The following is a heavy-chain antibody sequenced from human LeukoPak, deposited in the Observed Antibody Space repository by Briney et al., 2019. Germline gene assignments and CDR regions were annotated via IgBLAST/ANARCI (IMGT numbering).Heavy chain of an antibody. J-gene: IGHJ4*02. V-gene: IGHV3-48*03. D-gene: IGHD3-22*01. Sequence: QPGGPLRLSCAASGFTFSSYEMNWVRQAPGKGLEWVSYISSSGSTIYYADSVKGRFTISRDDAKNSLYLQMNSLRAEDTALYYCVKDSGTNYDSRGFLPHFDYWGQGTLVTVSS. CDR2: ISSSGSTI. CDR1: GFTFSSYE. CDR3: VKDSGTNYDSRGFLPHFDY.